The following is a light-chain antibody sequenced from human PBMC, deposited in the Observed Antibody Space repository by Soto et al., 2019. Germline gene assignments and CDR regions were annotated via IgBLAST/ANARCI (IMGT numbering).Light chain of an antibody. V-gene: IGKV3-15*01. Sequence: EIVMTQSPATLSVSPGERATLSCRASQSVNNNLAWYQKKPGQAPRLLIYGASARATGIPARFSGSGSGTEFTLTISSLQSEDCAVYYCQQYNNGPLTFGGGTKVEIK. CDR3: QQYNNGPLT. CDR1: QSVNNN. CDR2: GAS. J-gene: IGKJ4*01.